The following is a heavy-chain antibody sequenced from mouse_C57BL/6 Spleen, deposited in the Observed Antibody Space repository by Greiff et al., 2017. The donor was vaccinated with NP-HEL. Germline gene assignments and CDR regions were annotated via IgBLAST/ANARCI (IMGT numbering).Heavy chain of an antibody. CDR2: IDPSDSYT. J-gene: IGHJ2*01. CDR1: GYTFTSYW. CDR3: ARSPTMVTTGYYFDY. D-gene: IGHD2-9*01. V-gene: IGHV1-69*01. Sequence: QVQLQQPGAELVMPGASVKRSCKASGYTFTSYWMRWVKQRPGQGLEWIGEIDPSDSYTNYNQKFKGKSTLTVDKSSSTAYMQLSSLTSEDSAVYYCARSPTMVTTGYYFDYWGQGTTLTVSS.